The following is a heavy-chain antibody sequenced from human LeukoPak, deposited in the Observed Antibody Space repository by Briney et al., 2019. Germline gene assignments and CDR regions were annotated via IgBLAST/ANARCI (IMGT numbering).Heavy chain of an antibody. CDR2: INPSGDIT. D-gene: IGHD3-9*01. CDR1: GYIFTSYY. CDR3: ARGGTYYDILTGYYFSDY. J-gene: IGHJ4*02. Sequence: ASVKVSCKASGYIFTSYYMHWVRQAPGQGLEWMGMINPSGDITSYAQKFQGRVTMTRDTSTSTVYMELSSLRSEDTAVYYCARGGTYYDILTGYYFSDYWGQGTLVTVSS. V-gene: IGHV1-46*01.